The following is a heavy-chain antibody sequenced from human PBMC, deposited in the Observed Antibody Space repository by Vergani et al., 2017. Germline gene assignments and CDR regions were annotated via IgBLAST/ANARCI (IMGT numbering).Heavy chain of an antibody. D-gene: IGHD2-2*01. J-gene: IGHJ3*02. Sequence: QVQLVESGGGLVKPGGSLRLSCAASGFTFSDYYMSWIRQAPGKGREWVSYISSSGSTIYYADPVKGRFTISRDNAKNSLYLQMNSLGAEDTPVYYCARVEGGCSSTSCYGDLYAFDIWGQGTMVTVSS. CDR3: ARVEGGCSSTSCYGDLYAFDI. CDR2: ISSSGSTI. V-gene: IGHV3-11*01. CDR1: GFTFSDYY.